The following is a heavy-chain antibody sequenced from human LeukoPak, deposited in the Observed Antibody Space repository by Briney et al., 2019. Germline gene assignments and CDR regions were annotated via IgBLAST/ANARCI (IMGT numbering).Heavy chain of an antibody. CDR3: ASPGSLGDY. CDR2: IYYSGST. Sequence: PSETLPLTCTVSGGSISSSSYYGGWIRQPPGKGLEWIGSIYYSGSTYYNPSLKSRVTISVDTSKNQFSLKLSSVTAADTAVYYCASPGSLGDYWGQGTLVTVSS. CDR1: GGSISSSSYY. D-gene: IGHD3-16*01. J-gene: IGHJ4*02. V-gene: IGHV4-39*01.